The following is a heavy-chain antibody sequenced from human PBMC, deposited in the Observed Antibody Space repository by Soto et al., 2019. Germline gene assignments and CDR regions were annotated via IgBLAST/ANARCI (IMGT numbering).Heavy chain of an antibody. J-gene: IGHJ4*02. V-gene: IGHV1-58*01. D-gene: IGHD1-7*01. CDR3: AAGRFNWNYAPWNY. Sequence: GASVKVSCKASGFTFTSSAVQWVRQARGQRLEWIGWIVVGSGNTNYAQKFQERVTITRDMSTSTAYMELSSLRSDDTAVYYCAAGRFNWNYAPWNYWGQGTLVTVSS. CDR2: IVVGSGNT. CDR1: GFTFTSSA.